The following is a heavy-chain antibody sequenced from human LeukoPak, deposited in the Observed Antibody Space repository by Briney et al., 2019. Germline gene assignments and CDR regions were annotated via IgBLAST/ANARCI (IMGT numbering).Heavy chain of an antibody. J-gene: IGHJ6*02. CDR1: GYSFNSYW. D-gene: IGHD1-7*01. CDR2: IYPGDSDTDT. Sequence: GESLKISCKGSGYSFNSYWIGWVRQMPGKGLEWMGIIYPGDSDTDTRYSPSFQGQVTISVDKSISTAYLQWSSLKASDTAMYYCARHRTTLRYYYGMDVWGQGTTVTVSS. V-gene: IGHV5-51*01. CDR3: ARHRTTLRYYYGMDV.